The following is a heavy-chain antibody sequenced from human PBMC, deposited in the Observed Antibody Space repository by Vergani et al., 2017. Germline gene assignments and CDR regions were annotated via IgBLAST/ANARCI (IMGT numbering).Heavy chain of an antibody. V-gene: IGHV4-59*01. CDR2: IYYSGST. CDR1: GGSISSYY. Sequence: QVQLQESGPGLVKPSETLSLTCTVSGGSISSYYWSWIRQPPGKGLEWIGYIYYSGSTNYNPSLKSRVTISVDTSKNQFSLKLSSVTAADTAVYYCARGITMVRGVITSTPDNWFDPWGQGTLVTVSS. D-gene: IGHD3-10*01. J-gene: IGHJ5*02. CDR3: ARGITMVRGVITSTPDNWFDP.